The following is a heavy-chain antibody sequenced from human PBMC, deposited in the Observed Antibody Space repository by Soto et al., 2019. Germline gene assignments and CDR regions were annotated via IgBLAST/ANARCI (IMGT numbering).Heavy chain of an antibody. J-gene: IGHJ6*02. CDR3: ARAVGAKTNYYYCGMDV. CDR2: IIPIFGTA. Sequence: QVQLVQSGAEVKKPGSSVKVSCKASGGTFSSYAISWVRQAPGQGLEWMGGIIPIFGTANYAQKFQGRVTSTADESTSTAYMELSSLRSEDTAVYYCARAVGAKTNYYYCGMDVWGQGTTVTVFS. CDR1: GGTFSSYA. D-gene: IGHD1-26*01. V-gene: IGHV1-69*01.